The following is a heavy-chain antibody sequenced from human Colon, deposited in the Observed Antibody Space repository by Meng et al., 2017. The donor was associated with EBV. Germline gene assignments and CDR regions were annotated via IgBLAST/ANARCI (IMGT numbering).Heavy chain of an antibody. CDR2: IYYSGST. CDR3: ASLYGDSSVWYLDL. J-gene: IGHJ2*01. V-gene: IGHV4-31*03. CDR1: GGSISSGNHY. D-gene: IGHD4-17*01. Sequence: QVELPEPGPGLVKPSQTLSLTCTVSGGSISSGNHYWSWIRQHPGKGLEYIGYIYYSGSTYYNPSLKSRVIISVDTSKNQFSLRLNSVTAADTAMYYCASLYGDSSVWYLDLWGRGTLVTVSS.